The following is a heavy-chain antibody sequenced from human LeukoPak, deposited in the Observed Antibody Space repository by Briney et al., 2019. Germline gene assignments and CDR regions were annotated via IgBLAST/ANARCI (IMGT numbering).Heavy chain of an antibody. CDR2: INPNSGGT. V-gene: IGHV1-2*02. J-gene: IGHJ4*02. CDR1: GGTFSSYA. CDR3: ARVAGGPPDY. D-gene: IGHD4-23*01. Sequence: ASVKVTCKASGGTFSSYAISWVRQAPGQGLEWMGWINPNSGGTNYAQKFQGRVTMTRDTSISTAYMELSRLRSDDTAVYYCARVAGGPPDYWGQGTLVTVSS.